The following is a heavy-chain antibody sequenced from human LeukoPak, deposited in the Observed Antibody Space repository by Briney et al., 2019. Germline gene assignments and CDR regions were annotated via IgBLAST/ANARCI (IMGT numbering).Heavy chain of an antibody. CDR3: AKGLVAGAAHY. J-gene: IGHJ4*02. V-gene: IGHV3-23*01. D-gene: IGHD6-13*01. CDR1: GFTISTQA. CDR2: ISGSGRNT. Sequence: GGSLRLSCAASGFTISTQAMGWVRQVPGKGLEWISAISGSGRNTYYADSVKGRFTVSRDPSRNTLYLQMNSLRADDTAVYYCAKGLVAGAAHYWGQGTQVTVSS.